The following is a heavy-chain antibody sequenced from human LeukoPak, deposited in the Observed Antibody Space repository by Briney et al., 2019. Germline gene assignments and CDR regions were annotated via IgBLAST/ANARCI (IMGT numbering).Heavy chain of an antibody. D-gene: IGHD2-2*01. CDR3: PTDLGGLLLVVGY. J-gene: IGHJ4*02. V-gene: IGHV3-15*07. CDR1: GFTFSNAW. Sequence: AGGSLRLSCAASGFTFSNAWMNWVRQAPGKGLEWVGRIKSKTDGGTTDYAAPVKGRFTISSDDSKNTLYLQMNSLKTEDTAVYYCPTDLGGLLLVVGYWGQGTLVTVSS. CDR2: IKSKTDGGTT.